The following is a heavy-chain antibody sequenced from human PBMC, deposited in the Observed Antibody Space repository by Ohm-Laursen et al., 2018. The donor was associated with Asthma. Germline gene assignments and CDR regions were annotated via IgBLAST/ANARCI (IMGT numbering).Heavy chain of an antibody. V-gene: IGHV1-3*04. D-gene: IGHD2-15*01. CDR1: GYTFTSYA. CDR2: INTGNGNT. Sequence: ASVKVSCKASGYTFTSYAIHWVRQAPGQRLEWMGWINTGNGNTKYSQRFQGRVTITRDTSARTAYMELSSLRSEDTAVYYCARVCSGGSCLRVWGQGTLVTVSS. CDR3: ARVCSGGSCLRV. J-gene: IGHJ4*02.